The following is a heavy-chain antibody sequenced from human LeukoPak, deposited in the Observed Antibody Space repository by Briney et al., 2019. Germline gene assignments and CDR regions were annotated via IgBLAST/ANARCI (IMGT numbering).Heavy chain of an antibody. CDR1: GGSMTTHH. J-gene: IGHJ4*02. Sequence: SETLSLTCTVSGGSMTTHHWNWIRQTPGKGLEWIGYVFDSGRTKENPSLKSRAPLSADPSKNQLSLRLSSVPAADTAVYYCTTIKRGNIFGYFDFWGQGILVTVSS. CDR2: VFDSGRT. D-gene: IGHD5-18*01. V-gene: IGHV4-59*11. CDR3: TTIKRGNIFGYFDF.